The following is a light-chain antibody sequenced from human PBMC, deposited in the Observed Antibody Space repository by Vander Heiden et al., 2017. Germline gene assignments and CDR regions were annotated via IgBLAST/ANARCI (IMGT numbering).Light chain of an antibody. V-gene: IGLV1-51*01. Sequence: SVLPQPPSVYASPGPWIGMYSTGGRSNIGTKDVSWFQQLPGTAPKLLIYESNHRPSGIPDRFSGSKSGTSATLDITRLQTGDEADYYCAAWDSDSDLVLFGGGTKLTVL. CDR3: AAWDSDSDLVL. CDR1: RSNIGTKD. J-gene: IGLJ2*01. CDR2: ESN.